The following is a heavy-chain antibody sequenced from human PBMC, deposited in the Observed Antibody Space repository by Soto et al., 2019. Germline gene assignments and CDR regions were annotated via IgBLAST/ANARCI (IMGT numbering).Heavy chain of an antibody. CDR1: GLTFSNYA. J-gene: IGHJ5*02. D-gene: IGHD6-6*01. CDR3: RRDQRASSFNWFDP. CDR2: VSGSGGST. Sequence: GGSLRLSCAASGLTFSNYAMTWVRQAPGKGLEWVSVVSGSGGSTHYADAVKGRFTISRDNSKNTRYLQMNSLRAEDTAVYYCRRDQRASSFNWFDPWGQGTQVTVSS. V-gene: IGHV3-23*01.